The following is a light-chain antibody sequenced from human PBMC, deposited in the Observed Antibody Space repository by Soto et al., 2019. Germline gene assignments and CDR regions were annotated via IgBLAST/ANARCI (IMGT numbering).Light chain of an antibody. V-gene: IGKV1-39*01. Sequence: DIQMTQSPSSLSASIGDRVSITCRASHSISSYLNWYQQKPGKAPKLLIYAASNLQNGVPSRFSGSGYGTDFTLVISSLQPEDFASYYCQQSSIPPYTFGQATKLEI. CDR2: AAS. CDR3: QQSSIPPYT. J-gene: IGKJ2*01. CDR1: HSISSY.